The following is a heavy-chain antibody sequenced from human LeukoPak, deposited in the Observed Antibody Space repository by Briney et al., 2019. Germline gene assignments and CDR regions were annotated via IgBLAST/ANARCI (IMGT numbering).Heavy chain of an antibody. CDR3: ARWPDYYDTSKYYYGMDV. D-gene: IGHD3-22*01. CDR1: GFTFSSNY. J-gene: IGHJ6*02. CDR2: LYTSGNT. V-gene: IGHV3-53*01. Sequence: GGSLRLSCAASGFTFSSNYMNWVRQAPGKGLEWGSVLYTSGNTFYADSVNGRFTISRDNSKNTVYLKLNGLIAEDTSVYYCARWPDYYDTSKYYYGMDVWGRGTTVTVPS.